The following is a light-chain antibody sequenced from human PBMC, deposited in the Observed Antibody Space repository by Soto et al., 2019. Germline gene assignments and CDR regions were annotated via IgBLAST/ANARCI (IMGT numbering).Light chain of an antibody. Sequence: QSVLTQPASVSESPGQSITISCSGTSSDVVNYNFVSWYQQHPGKAPKLVIYEVSNRPSGVSSRFSGSKSGNTASLTISGLQVEDEAYYYCTSYSSTTRVTFGGGTKVTVL. J-gene: IGLJ2*01. CDR3: TSYSSTTRVT. V-gene: IGLV2-14*01. CDR2: EVS. CDR1: SSDVVNYNF.